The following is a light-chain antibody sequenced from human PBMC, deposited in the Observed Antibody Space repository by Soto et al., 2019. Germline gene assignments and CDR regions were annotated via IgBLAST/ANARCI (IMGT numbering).Light chain of an antibody. V-gene: IGLV3-21*02. J-gene: IGLJ1*01. Sequence: SYELAQPPSVSVAPGQTARITCGGNNIGAYSVYWYQQKPGQAPVLVVYDGTNRPSGIPRRFSGFNSGNTATLTISSVEAGDEAAYYCQVWDSDSAPSDVFGGGTKVTV. CDR1: NIGAYS. CDR2: DGT. CDR3: QVWDSDSAPSDV.